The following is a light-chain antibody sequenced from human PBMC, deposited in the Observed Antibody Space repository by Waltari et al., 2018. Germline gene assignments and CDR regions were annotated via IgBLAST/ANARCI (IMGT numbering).Light chain of an antibody. J-gene: IGKJ4*01. CDR1: QTLMHGNGDTY. CDR2: LGS. Sequence: EIVMTQSPLSLSVTPGEPASISCRSSQTLMHGNGDTYLAWYVPRPVQSPQLLIYLGSNRATGVPDRFSGSGSGTEYTLKISRVEAEDVGVYYCMQALQPPLTFGGGTKVEIK. V-gene: IGKV2-28*01. CDR3: MQALQPPLT.